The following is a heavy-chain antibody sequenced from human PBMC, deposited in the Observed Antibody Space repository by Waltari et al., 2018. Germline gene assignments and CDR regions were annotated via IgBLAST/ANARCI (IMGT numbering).Heavy chain of an antibody. D-gene: IGHD6-6*01. CDR2: IYYSGST. J-gene: IGHJ4*02. CDR1: GGSISSGGYY. Sequence: QVQLQESGPGLVKPSQTLSLTCPVSGGSISSGGYYWSWIRQHPGKGLEWIGYIYYSGSTYYNPSLKSRVTISVDTSKNQFSLKLSSVTAADTAAYYCARDSSSFLYFDYWGQGTLVTVSS. V-gene: IGHV4-31*03. CDR3: ARDSSSFLYFDY.